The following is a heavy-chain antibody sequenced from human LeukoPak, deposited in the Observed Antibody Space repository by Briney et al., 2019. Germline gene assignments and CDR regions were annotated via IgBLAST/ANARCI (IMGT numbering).Heavy chain of an antibody. CDR1: GGPINSGDYY. Sequence: SQTLSLTCTVSGGPINSGDYYWSWIRQPPGKGLEWIGYIYYSGTRYYNPSLRSRLAISVDTSKNQFSLKMSSVTAADTAVYYCARVGRHSGYGSPGLFHNWGQGTLVIVSS. V-gene: IGHV4-30-4*01. D-gene: IGHD5-12*01. J-gene: IGHJ4*02. CDR2: IYYSGTR. CDR3: ARVGRHSGYGSPGLFHN.